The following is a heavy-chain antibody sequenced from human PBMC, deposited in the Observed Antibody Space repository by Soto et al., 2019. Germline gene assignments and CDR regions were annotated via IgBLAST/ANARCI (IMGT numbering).Heavy chain of an antibody. CDR3: ARVVMTTVPASYYYCMDV. Sequence: QVQLVQSGAEVKKPGSSVTVSCKASGGTFSSYAISWVRQAPGQGLELMGRTIPFIGTANYAQKFQGRGTITADESTSTAYMELTSLRSEYTAVYYCARVVMTTVPASYYYCMDVWGQGTTVTVYS. V-gene: IGHV1-69*18. CDR2: TIPFIGTA. CDR1: GGTFSSYA. D-gene: IGHD4-4*01. J-gene: IGHJ6*02.